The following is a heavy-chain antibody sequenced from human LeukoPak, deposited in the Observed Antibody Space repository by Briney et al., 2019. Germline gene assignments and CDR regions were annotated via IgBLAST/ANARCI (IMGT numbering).Heavy chain of an antibody. V-gene: IGHV1-8*03. D-gene: IGHD3-3*01. Sequence: ASVKVSCKASGYTFTSYDINWVRQATGQGPEWMGWMNPNSGNTGYAQKFQGRVTITRNTSISTAYMELSSLRSEDTAVYYCARAYYDFRSGPNWFDPWGQGTLVTVSS. CDR2: MNPNSGNT. CDR1: GYTFTSYD. J-gene: IGHJ5*02. CDR3: ARAYYDFRSGPNWFDP.